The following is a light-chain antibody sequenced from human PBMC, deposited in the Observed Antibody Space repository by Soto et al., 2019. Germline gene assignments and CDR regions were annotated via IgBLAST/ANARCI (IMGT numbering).Light chain of an antibody. Sequence: QSVLTQPASVSGSPGQSITISCSGTSSDVGGYNFVSWYQHHPGKAPKVMIYEVSNRPSGVSNRFSGSKSGNTASLTISGLQAEDEADYHCSSYTSRSTWVFGGGTQLTVL. CDR1: SSDVGGYNF. CDR3: SSYTSRSTWV. J-gene: IGLJ3*02. CDR2: EVS. V-gene: IGLV2-14*01.